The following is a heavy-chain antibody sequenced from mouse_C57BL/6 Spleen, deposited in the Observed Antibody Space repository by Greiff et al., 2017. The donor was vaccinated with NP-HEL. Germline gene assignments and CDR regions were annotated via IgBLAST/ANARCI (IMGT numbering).Heavy chain of an antibody. Sequence: VQLQQSGAELVRPGASVKLSCTASGFNIKDDYMHWVKQRPEQGLEWIGWIDPENGDTEYASKFQGKATITADTSSNTAYLQLSSLTSEDTAVYYCTTRYDGYYVDYWGQGTTLTVSS. D-gene: IGHD2-3*01. CDR2: IDPENGDT. J-gene: IGHJ2*01. CDR3: TTRYDGYYVDY. V-gene: IGHV14-4*01. CDR1: GFNIKDDY.